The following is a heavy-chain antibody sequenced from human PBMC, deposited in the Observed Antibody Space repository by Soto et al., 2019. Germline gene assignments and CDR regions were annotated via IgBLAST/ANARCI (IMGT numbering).Heavy chain of an antibody. J-gene: IGHJ3*01. CDR2: INHSGST. D-gene: IGHD6-19*01. V-gene: IGHV4-34*01. CDR3: ARGGGGWYPKRGAFDP. Sequence: SETLSLTCAVYGGSFSGYYWSWIRQPPGKGLEWIGEINHSGSTNYNPSLKSRVTISVDTSKNQFSLKLSSVTAADTAVYYCARGGGGWYPKRGAFDPWGQGTMVTVSS. CDR1: GGSFSGYY.